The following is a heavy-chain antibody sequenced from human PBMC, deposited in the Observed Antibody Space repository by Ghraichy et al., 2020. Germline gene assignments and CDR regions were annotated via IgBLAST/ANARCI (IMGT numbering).Heavy chain of an antibody. J-gene: IGHJ4*02. V-gene: IGHV4-34*01. D-gene: IGHD6-19*01. Sequence: SETLSLTCAVYGGSFSGYYWSWIRQPPGKGLEWIGEINHSGSTNYNPSLKSRVTISVDTSKNQFSLKLSSVTAADTAVYYCARPPGYSSGWTPVWGQGTLVTVSS. CDR1: GGSFSGYY. CDR2: INHSGST. CDR3: ARPPGYSSGWTPV.